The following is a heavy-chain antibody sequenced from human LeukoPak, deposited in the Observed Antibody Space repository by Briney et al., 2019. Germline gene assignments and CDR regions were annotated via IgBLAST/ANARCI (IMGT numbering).Heavy chain of an antibody. D-gene: IGHD2-15*01. CDR2: VYWDDDK. CDR1: GFSLSATGVG. J-gene: IGHJ3*02. CDR3: AHSLRGGYCSGTRCSDDTFDI. Sequence: SGPTLGKPPQTLTLTCTFSGFSLSATGVGVGWIRQPPGKALEWLAVVYWDDDKRYSPSLKSRLTITKDTSKNQVVLTKTNMDPVDTATYYCAHSLRGGYCSGTRCSDDTFDIWGEGTTVTVSS. V-gene: IGHV2-5*02.